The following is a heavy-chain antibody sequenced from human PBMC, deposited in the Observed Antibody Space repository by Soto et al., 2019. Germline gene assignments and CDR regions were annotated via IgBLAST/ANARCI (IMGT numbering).Heavy chain of an antibody. D-gene: IGHD3-16*01. J-gene: IGHJ6*02. CDR3: ARDRGVNYYGMDV. V-gene: IGHV4-59*01. CDR1: GGSISSYY. Sequence: SETLSLTCTVSGGSISSYYWSWIRQPPGKGLEWIGYIYYSGSTNYNPSLKSRVTISVDTSKNQFSLKLSSVTAADTAVYYCARDRGVNYYGMDVWGQGTTVTVPS. CDR2: IYYSGST.